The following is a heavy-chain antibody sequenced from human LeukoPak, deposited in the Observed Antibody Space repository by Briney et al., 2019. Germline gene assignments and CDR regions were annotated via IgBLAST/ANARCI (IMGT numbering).Heavy chain of an antibody. CDR1: GFTFSSYA. V-gene: IGHV3-23*01. D-gene: IGHD3-16*02. J-gene: IGHJ3*02. CDR2: ISGDGDGT. CDR3: ARTPYYDYVWGSYQDGAFDI. Sequence: PGGSLRLSCAASGFTFSSYAMSWVRQAPGKGLEWVSAISGDGDGTYYADSVKGRFTISRDNSKNTLYLQMNSLGAEDTALYYCARTPYYDYVWGSYQDGAFDIWGQGTMVTVSS.